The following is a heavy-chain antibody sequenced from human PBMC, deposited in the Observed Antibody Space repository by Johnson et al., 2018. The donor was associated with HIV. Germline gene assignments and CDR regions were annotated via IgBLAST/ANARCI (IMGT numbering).Heavy chain of an antibody. CDR3: ANLGYSSSWDYDGYYFDAFDI. D-gene: IGHD6-13*01. Sequence: MLLVESGGGVVQPGGSLRLSCAASGFTFSSYAMSWVRQAPGKGLEWVSGISGSGGSTYYADSVKGRFTISRDNSKNTLYLQMNSLRAEDTAVYYCANLGYSSSWDYDGYYFDAFDIWGQGTMVTVSS. J-gene: IGHJ3*02. CDR2: ISGSGGST. CDR1: GFTFSSYA. V-gene: IGHV3-23*04.